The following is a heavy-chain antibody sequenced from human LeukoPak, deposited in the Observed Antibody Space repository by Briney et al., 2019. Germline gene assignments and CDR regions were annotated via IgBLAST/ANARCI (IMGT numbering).Heavy chain of an antibody. J-gene: IGHJ4*02. Sequence: GSLILSCTASGFTFDDYAMHWVRQAPRKGLGWVSLISWDGGSTYYADSVKGRFTISRDNSKNTLYLQMNSLRAEDTAFYFCAKTALSTSAWYPYYFDYWGQGTLVTVSS. V-gene: IGHV3-43D*03. CDR1: GFTFDDYA. D-gene: IGHD6-19*01. CDR3: AKTALSTSAWYPYYFDY. CDR2: ISWDGGST.